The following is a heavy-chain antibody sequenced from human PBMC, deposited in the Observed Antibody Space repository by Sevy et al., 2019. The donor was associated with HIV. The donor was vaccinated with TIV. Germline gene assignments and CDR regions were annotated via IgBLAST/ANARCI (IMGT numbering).Heavy chain of an antibody. CDR2: IKSKTDVGTT. J-gene: IGHJ4*02. CDR3: TTYIGYYDILTGYYNFDY. D-gene: IGHD3-9*01. Sequence: GESLEISCAASGFTFSNAWMSGGRQAPGKGLGWGGRIKSKTDVGTTDCAEPVKGRFTISSNDSKNTLNLQMNSLKTEDTAVYYCTTYIGYYDILTGYYNFDYWGQETLVTISS. V-gene: IGHV3-15*01. CDR1: GFTFSNAW.